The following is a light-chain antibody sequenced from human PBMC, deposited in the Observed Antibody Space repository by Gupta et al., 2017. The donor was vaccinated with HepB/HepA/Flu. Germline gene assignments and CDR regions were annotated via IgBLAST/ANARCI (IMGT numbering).Light chain of an antibody. Sequence: DIQMTQSPSSLSASVGDRVTITCRASHRISAYLNWYQQKPGRAPRLLIYGASKLQTGVPSRFSGSGSGTDFTLTISRLQPEDVATFYCQQRDIIPYTFGQGTKVEI. J-gene: IGKJ2*01. CDR1: HRISAY. CDR2: GAS. V-gene: IGKV1-39*01. CDR3: QQRDIIPYT.